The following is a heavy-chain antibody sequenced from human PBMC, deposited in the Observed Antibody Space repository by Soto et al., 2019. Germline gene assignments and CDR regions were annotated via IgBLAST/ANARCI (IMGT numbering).Heavy chain of an antibody. CDR1: GFTFSTTW. D-gene: IGHD3-22*01. CDR2: IKQDESEK. J-gene: IGHJ4*02. Sequence: XGSLRLSCSAAGFTFSTTWMSWVRQTPGKGLDWVATIKQDESEKYYVDSVKGRFTVSRDNAKNSLYLQMDSLRVEDTAIYYCARGDYFDRRFDNWGQGALVTVSS. V-gene: IGHV3-7*03. CDR3: ARGDYFDRRFDN.